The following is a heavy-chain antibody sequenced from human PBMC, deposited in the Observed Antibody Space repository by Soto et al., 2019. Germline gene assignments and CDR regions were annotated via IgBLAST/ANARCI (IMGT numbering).Heavy chain of an antibody. V-gene: IGHV3-23*01. CDR1: GFTFSAYA. J-gene: IGHJ6*02. CDR3: VKAMTAFSIHNGVDV. Sequence: PGGSLRLSCAASGFTFSAYAMSWVRQAPGKGLEWVSAISDGSLTTLHADSVKGRFTISRDNSRNTLFLQMSGLRAEDSAVYYCVKAMTAFSIHNGVDVWGQGTTVTVSS. D-gene: IGHD2-21*02. CDR2: ISDGSLTT.